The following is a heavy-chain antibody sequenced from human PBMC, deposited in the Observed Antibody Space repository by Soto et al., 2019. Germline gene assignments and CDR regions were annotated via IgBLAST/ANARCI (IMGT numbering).Heavy chain of an antibody. V-gene: IGHV1-24*01. CDR2: FDPGDGET. CDR3: ATLYSIGWYGVWWFDL. J-gene: IGHJ5*02. Sequence: ASVKVSCKVSGYTLTELSMHWVRQAPGKGLEWMGGFDPGDGETIYAQKFQGGVTMTEDTSTDTVYMELSSLGYEDTAVYYCATLYSIGWYGVWWFDLWGQGTLVTVSS. D-gene: IGHD6-19*01. CDR1: GYTLTELS.